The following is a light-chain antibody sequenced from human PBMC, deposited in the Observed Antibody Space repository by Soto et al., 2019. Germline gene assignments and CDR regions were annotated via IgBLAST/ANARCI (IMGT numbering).Light chain of an antibody. CDR3: CTYAGHVPK. Sequence: QSAPTQPASVSGSPGQSITISCAGTTSDVAYYNLVSWYQQHPGRAPKLLIYEVDKRPSGVSVRFSASKSGATASLTISGLLPEDEAVYFCCTYAGHVPKFGGGTKLTVL. J-gene: IGLJ2*01. CDR2: EVD. CDR1: TSDVAYYNL. V-gene: IGLV2-23*02.